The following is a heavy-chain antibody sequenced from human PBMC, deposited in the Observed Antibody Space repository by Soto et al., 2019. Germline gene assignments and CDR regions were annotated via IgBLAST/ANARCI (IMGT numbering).Heavy chain of an antibody. Sequence: GSLRPSCAAPGFTFSDFSMTWVRQAPGKGLEWVSSISGSGGSTYYADSVKGRFTISRDNSKNTLYLQMNSLRAEDTAVYYCAKEGNENYYYYGMDVWGQGTTVTVSS. CDR2: ISGSGGST. CDR1: GFTFSDFS. V-gene: IGHV3-23*01. J-gene: IGHJ6*02. D-gene: IGHD1-1*01. CDR3: AKEGNENYYYYGMDV.